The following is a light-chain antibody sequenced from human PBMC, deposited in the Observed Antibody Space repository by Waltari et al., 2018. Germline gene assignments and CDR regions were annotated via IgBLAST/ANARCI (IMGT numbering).Light chain of an antibody. CDR3: QHYVNLPVT. CDR2: AAS. Sequence: EIVLTQPPGTLSLSPGERATLSCRASQSASRAVAWYQQKPGQAPRLLIYAASTRATGVPDRFSGSGSGTDFSLTISRLDPEDFAVYYCQHYVNLPVTFGQGTKVEI. J-gene: IGKJ1*01. V-gene: IGKV3-20*01. CDR1: QSASRAV.